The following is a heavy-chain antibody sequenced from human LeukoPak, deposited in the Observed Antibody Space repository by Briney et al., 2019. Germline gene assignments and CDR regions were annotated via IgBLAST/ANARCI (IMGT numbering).Heavy chain of an antibody. CDR1: GFTFSSYG. CDR3: ASVFDS. Sequence: GGSLRLSCAASGFTFSSYGMHWVRQAPGKGLEWVAVISYDGSNKYYADSVKGRFTISRDNAKNTLYLQMNSLSADDTAVYYCASVFDSWGQGFLVTVSS. V-gene: IGHV3-30*03. CDR2: ISYDGSNK. J-gene: IGHJ4*02.